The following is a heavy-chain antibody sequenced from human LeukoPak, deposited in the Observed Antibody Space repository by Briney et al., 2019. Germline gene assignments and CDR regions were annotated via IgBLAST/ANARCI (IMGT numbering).Heavy chain of an antibody. D-gene: IGHD3-22*01. Sequence: GGSLRLSCAASGLTFSNYAMTWVRLAPGKGLEWVSSLSGSGGATWYAGSVKGRFTISRDNAKKTVSLQMNSLRPEDTGVYYCARAPSEIGGYYPEYFRHWGQGTLVTVSS. CDR2: LSGSGGAT. CDR3: ARAPSEIGGYYPEYFRH. V-gene: IGHV3-23*01. J-gene: IGHJ1*01. CDR1: GLTFSNYA.